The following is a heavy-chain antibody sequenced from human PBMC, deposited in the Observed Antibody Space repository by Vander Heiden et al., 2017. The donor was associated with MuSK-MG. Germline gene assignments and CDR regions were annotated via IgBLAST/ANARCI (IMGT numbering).Heavy chain of an antibody. V-gene: IGHV3-23*01. CDR2: VTDSGGST. D-gene: IGHD6-19*01. J-gene: IGHJ2*01. CDR1: GFTFSNYV. CDR3: AKCVAGYWYFDL. Sequence: EVQLLESGGGLVQPGGSLRLSCVASGFTFSNYVMNWVRQAPGKGLEWVSAVTDSGGSTNYADAVKGRFSISRDNSKNTLYLQMNSLRAEDTAIYYCAKCVAGYWYFDLWGRGTLVTVSS.